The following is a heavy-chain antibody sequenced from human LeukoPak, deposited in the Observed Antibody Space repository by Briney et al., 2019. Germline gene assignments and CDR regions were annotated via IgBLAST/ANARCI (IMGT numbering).Heavy chain of an antibody. J-gene: IGHJ6*04. CDR1: GFTFSTYA. D-gene: IGHD3-10*02. CDR3: AEPGITMIGGV. Sequence: PGRSLRLSCTASGFTFSTYALHWVRQAPGKGLEWVAVTSYETNYKYYADSVKGRFTISRDNSKNTLFLQMNSLRAEDTAIYYCAEPGITMIGGVWGKGTTVTISS. CDR2: TSYETNYK. V-gene: IGHV3-30-3*01.